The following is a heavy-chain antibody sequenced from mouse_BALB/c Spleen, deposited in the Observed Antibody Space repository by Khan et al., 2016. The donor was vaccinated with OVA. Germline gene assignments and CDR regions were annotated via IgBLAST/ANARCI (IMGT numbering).Heavy chain of an antibody. Sequence: EVQLQQSRPELVKPGASMKISCKASGYSFTDYTMNWVKQSHGKNLEWIGLINPYNGFTTYNQKFKGKATLTVHKSSSTAYMELLSLTSEDSAVYYCARGNYYGSNSWFAYWDQGTLVTVSA. CDR3: ARGNYYGSNSWFAY. J-gene: IGHJ3*01. CDR1: GYSFTDYT. CDR2: INPYNGFT. V-gene: IGHV1-26*01. D-gene: IGHD1-1*01.